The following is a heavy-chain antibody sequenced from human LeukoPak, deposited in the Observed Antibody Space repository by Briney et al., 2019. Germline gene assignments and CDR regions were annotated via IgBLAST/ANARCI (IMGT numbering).Heavy chain of an antibody. V-gene: IGHV5-10-1*01. Sequence: GESLKISCKGSGYSFTSYWISWVRQMPGKGLEWMGRIDPSDSYTNYSPSFQGHVTISADKSISTAYLQWSSLKASDTATYYCARHVHRYCSSTSCLPLDYWGQGTLVTVSS. CDR3: ARHVHRYCSSTSCLPLDY. CDR2: IDPSDSYT. CDR1: GYSFTSYW. D-gene: IGHD2-2*01. J-gene: IGHJ4*02.